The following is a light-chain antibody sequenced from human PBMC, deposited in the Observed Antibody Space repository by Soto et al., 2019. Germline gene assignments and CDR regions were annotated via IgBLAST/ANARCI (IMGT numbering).Light chain of an antibody. V-gene: IGLV2-14*03. CDR1: SSDVGAYNY. CDR2: DVS. CDR3: SSYTSSHYV. Sequence: QSVLTQPASVSGSPGQSITISCTGTSSDVGAYNYVSWYQQHPGKAPKLLIYDVSNRPSGVSNRFSGSKSGNTASLTISGLQAEDEADYYCSSYTSSHYVFGTGTKVTVL. J-gene: IGLJ1*01.